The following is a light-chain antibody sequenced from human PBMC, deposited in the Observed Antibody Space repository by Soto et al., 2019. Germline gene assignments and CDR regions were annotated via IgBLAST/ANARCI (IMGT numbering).Light chain of an antibody. J-gene: IGLJ1*01. CDR3: SSYTSSSTLYV. V-gene: IGLV2-14*01. CDR1: SSDFGGYNS. CDR2: DVT. Sequence: QSVLTQPASVSGSPGLSIAISCTGTSSDFGGYNSVSWYQQHPGKAPKLVIYDVTSRPSGVSNRFSGSKSGNTASLTISGLQAEDEADYYCSSYTSSSTLYVFGTGTKVTVL.